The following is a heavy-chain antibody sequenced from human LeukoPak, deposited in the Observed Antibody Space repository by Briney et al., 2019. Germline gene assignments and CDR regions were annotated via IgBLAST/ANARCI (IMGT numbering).Heavy chain of an antibody. D-gene: IGHD1-26*01. CDR1: GFTFSSYA. V-gene: IGHV3-23*01. Sequence: GGSLRLSCAASGFTFSSYAMGWVRQAPGKGLEWVSAISGSGGSTYYADSVKGRFTISRDNSKNTLYLQMNSLRAEDTAVYYCAKDDGCYYEGFLSWGQGTLVTVSS. CDR3: AKDDGCYYEGFLS. CDR2: ISGSGGST. J-gene: IGHJ5*02.